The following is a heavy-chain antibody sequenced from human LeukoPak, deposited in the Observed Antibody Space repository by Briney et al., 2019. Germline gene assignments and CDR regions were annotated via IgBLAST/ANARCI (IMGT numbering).Heavy chain of an antibody. D-gene: IGHD4-23*01. V-gene: IGHV3-74*03. CDR3: AGGGFSGFDH. J-gene: IGHJ4*02. CDR1: QYTFYSYW. CDR2: VNSDGTST. Sequence: GGSLRLSCAAAQYTFYSYWMHWVRLVPGKGLAWVSRVNSDGTSTTYADSVKGRFTVSRDSAQNTLYLQMDSLRVDDTAVYYCAGGGFSGFDHWGQGILVTVSS.